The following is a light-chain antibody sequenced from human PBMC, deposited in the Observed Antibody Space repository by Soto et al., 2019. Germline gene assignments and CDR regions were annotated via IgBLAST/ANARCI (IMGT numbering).Light chain of an antibody. V-gene: IGKV1-12*01. CDR2: TTS. J-gene: IGKJ5*01. CDR1: QAINRW. CDR3: QQANTFPIT. Sequence: DIQMTQSPSFMSASVGDRATVTCRASQAINRWLAWYQQKPGKAPKLLIYTTSTLASGVPSRFSGSGSGTDFTLTISSLQPEDFATYYCQQANTFPITFGQGTRLEIK.